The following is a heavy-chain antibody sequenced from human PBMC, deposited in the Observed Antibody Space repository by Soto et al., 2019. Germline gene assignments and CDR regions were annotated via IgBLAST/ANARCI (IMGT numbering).Heavy chain of an antibody. Sequence: GGSLRLSCAASGFTFSSYAMHWVRQAPGKGLEWVAVISHDGSNKYYADSVKGRFTISRDNSKNTLYLQMNSLRAEDTAVYYCARDSSGDYGTWYYYYGMDVWGQGNTVTVSS. CDR3: ARDSSGDYGTWYYYYGMDV. D-gene: IGHD4-17*01. V-gene: IGHV3-30-3*01. J-gene: IGHJ6*02. CDR2: ISHDGSNK. CDR1: GFTFSSYA.